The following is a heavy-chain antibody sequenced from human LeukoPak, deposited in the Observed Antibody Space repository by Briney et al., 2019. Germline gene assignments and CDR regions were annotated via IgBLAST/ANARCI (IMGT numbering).Heavy chain of an antibody. V-gene: IGHV3-30*02. CDR2: IRYDGSNK. J-gene: IGHJ4*02. CDR1: GFTFSSYG. D-gene: IGHD3-9*01. CDR3: VKVGEVRYFDWLAPYFDF. Sequence: GGSLRLSCAASGFTFSSYGMHWVRQAPGKGLEWVAFIRYDGSNKYYADSVKGRFTISRDNSNNTLYLQMNSLTPEDTAVYYCVKVGEVRYFDWLAPYFDFWGQGTLVTVSS.